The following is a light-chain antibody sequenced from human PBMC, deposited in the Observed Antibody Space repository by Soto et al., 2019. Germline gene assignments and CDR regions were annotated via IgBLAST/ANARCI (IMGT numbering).Light chain of an antibody. CDR3: QQRSNWPWT. CDR1: QSVSSY. Sequence: IVLTQSPATLSSSLGERDTISCRASQSVSSYLAWYQQKPGQAPRLLIYDASNRATGIPARFSGSGSGTDFTLTISSPEPEDFAVYYCQQRSNWPWTFGQGTKVDIK. CDR2: DAS. V-gene: IGKV3-11*01. J-gene: IGKJ1*01.